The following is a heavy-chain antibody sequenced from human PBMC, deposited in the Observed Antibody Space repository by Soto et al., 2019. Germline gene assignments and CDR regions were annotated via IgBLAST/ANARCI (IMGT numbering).Heavy chain of an antibody. CDR1: GFTFSSYA. V-gene: IGHV3-23*01. CDR2: ISGSAATT. D-gene: IGHD3-22*01. CDR3: ARDRSYYDSSGSYSPPY. Sequence: EVQLLESGGGLVQPGGSLRLSCAASGFTFSSYAMNWVRQAPGKGLEWVSAISGSAATTHFADSVKGRFTISRDNSKNTLYMQMNSLRAEDTAVYYCARDRSYYDSSGSYSPPYWGQGTRVTVSS. J-gene: IGHJ4*02.